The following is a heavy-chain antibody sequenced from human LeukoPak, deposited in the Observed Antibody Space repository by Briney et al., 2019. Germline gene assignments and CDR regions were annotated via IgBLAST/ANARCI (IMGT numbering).Heavy chain of an antibody. D-gene: IGHD5-18*01. Sequence: PSETLSLTCAVYGGSFSGYYWSWIRQPPGKGLEWIGEINHSGSTNYNPSLKSRVTISVDTSRNQFSLKLSSVTAADTAVYYCARGRIQLWLRGVGGGRRTYFDYWGQGTLVTVSS. CDR2: INHSGST. CDR1: GGSFSGYY. CDR3: ARGRIQLWLRGVGGGRRTYFDY. J-gene: IGHJ4*02. V-gene: IGHV4-34*01.